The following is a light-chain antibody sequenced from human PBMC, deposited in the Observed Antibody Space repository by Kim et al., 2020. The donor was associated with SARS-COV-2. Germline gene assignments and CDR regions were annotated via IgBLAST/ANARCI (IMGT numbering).Light chain of an antibody. CDR1: ESIRSV. CDR2: AAS. V-gene: IGKV1-12*01. J-gene: IGKJ2*01. Sequence: SASGGQRVNIMCSARESIRSVVPWYQQNPGKAPKLLIYAASSMQSGVPSRFSGSGSGTDFTLPMSSLQPEDCATYYCQQANRFPYIFGQGTKREIK. CDR3: QQANRFPYI.